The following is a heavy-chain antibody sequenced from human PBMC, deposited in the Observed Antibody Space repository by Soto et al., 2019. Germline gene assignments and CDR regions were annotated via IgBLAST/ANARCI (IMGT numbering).Heavy chain of an antibody. V-gene: IGHV1-2*04. Sequence: ASVKVSCKAAGYTFTGYYMLWVRQFPGQGLEWMGWINPNSGGTNYAQKFQGWVTMTRDTSISTAYMELSRLRSDDTAVYYCAKDKALLLWFGELVPYFDYWGQGTLVTVSS. D-gene: IGHD3-10*01. CDR3: AKDKALLLWFGELVPYFDY. J-gene: IGHJ4*02. CDR2: INPNSGGT. CDR1: GYTFTGYY.